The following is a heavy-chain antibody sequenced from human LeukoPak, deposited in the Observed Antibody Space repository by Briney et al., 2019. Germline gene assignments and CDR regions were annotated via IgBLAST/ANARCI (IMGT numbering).Heavy chain of an antibody. CDR1: GYTFTGYY. V-gene: IGHV1-8*02. CDR3: ARVPDFGSDYMDV. J-gene: IGHJ6*03. D-gene: IGHD4/OR15-4a*01. Sequence: ASVKVSCKASGYTFTGYYMHWVRQAPGQGLEWMGWMNPNSGNTGYAQKFQGGVTMTRNTSISTAYMELSSLRSEDTAVYYCARVPDFGSDYMDVWGKGTTVTISS. CDR2: MNPNSGNT.